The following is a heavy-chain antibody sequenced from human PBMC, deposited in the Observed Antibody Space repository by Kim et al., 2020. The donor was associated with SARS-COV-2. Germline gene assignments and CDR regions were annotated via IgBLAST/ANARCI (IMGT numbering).Heavy chain of an antibody. CDR3: ARLLPFIDY. CDR2: YDT. Sequence: YDTRYSPSFQGQVTISADKSISTADLQWSSLKASDTAMYCCARLLPFIDYWGQGTLVTVSS. J-gene: IGHJ4*02. V-gene: IGHV5-51*01.